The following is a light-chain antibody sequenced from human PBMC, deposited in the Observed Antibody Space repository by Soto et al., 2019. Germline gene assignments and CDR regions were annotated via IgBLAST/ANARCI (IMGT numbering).Light chain of an antibody. J-gene: IGKJ5*01. CDR2: DAS. Sequence: EIVMTQAPATLSVSPGERVTLSCRASQSVSSYLAWYQQKPGQAPRLLIYDASTRATGIPVRFSGSGSGTECTLTISRLEPEDVAVYYCQQYGYSPITLGQGTRLEIK. CDR3: QQYGYSPIT. V-gene: IGKV3D-15*01. CDR1: QSVSSY.